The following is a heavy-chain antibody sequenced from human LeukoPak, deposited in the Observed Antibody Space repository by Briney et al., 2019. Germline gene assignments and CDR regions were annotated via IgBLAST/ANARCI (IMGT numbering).Heavy chain of an antibody. V-gene: IGHV1-18*01. CDR1: GYTFTSYG. CDR2: ISAYNGNT. J-gene: IGHJ4*02. CDR3: ARDGRSGGTCYLNTFDY. D-gene: IGHD2-15*01. Sequence: GASVTVSCKASGYTFTSYGISWVRQAPGQGLEWMGWISAYNGNTNYAQKLQGRVTMTTDTSTSTACMELRSLRSDDTAVYYCARDGRSGGTCYLNTFDYWGQGTLVTVSS.